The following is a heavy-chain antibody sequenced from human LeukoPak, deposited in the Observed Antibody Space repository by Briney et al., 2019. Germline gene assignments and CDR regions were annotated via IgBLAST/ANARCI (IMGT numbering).Heavy chain of an antibody. CDR2: FYHSGIT. Sequence: SETLSLTCTVSGYSISSGYFWGWIRQPPGKGLEWIGSFYHSGITYYNPSLKSRVTISVEMSKNQFSLKLSSVTAADTAVYYCARGRRRYSGSSNFDYWGQGTLVTVSS. D-gene: IGHD1-26*01. CDR1: GYSISSGYF. CDR3: ARGRRRYSGSSNFDY. J-gene: IGHJ4*02. V-gene: IGHV4-38-2*02.